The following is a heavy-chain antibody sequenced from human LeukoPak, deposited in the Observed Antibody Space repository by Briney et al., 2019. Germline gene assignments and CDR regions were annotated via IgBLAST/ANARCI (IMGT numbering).Heavy chain of an antibody. CDR3: ARDAAYCGGDCYFAGRDYYFDY. Sequence: AASVKVSCKASGFTFTSSAMQWVRQARGQRLEWIGWIVVGSGNTNYAQKFQERVTITRDMSTSTAYMELSSLRSEDTAVYYCARDAAYCGGDCYFAGRDYYFDYWGQGTLVTVSS. D-gene: IGHD2-21*02. J-gene: IGHJ4*02. CDR2: IVVGSGNT. V-gene: IGHV1-58*02. CDR1: GFTFTSSA.